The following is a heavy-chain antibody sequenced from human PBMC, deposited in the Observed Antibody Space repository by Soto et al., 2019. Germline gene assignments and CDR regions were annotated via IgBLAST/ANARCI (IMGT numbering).Heavy chain of an antibody. CDR1: GYTFNRYA. Sequence: QVQLVQSGAEVKKPGASVTVSCKASGYTFNRYAISWLRQAPGQGLEWMGWISGDTHEENYAQKFQGRVSLTRDTSTSTAYMELRSLRYDDTAVYYCARDRPTDPWGQGTLVTVSS. CDR2: ISGDTHEE. CDR3: ARDRPTDP. J-gene: IGHJ5*02. V-gene: IGHV1-18*01.